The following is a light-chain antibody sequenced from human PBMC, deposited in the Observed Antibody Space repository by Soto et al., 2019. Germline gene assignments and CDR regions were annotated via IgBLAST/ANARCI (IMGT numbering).Light chain of an antibody. V-gene: IGLV1-47*02. CDR1: SSSIGTNF. J-gene: IGLJ1*01. CDR3: AAWDDNLSTYV. CDR2: SNN. Sequence: QSVLTQPPSASGTPGQRVSISCSGYSSSIGTNFVYWYQQLPGTAPKVLIHSNNQRPSGAPDRFSGSKSGTSASLAISGLRSEDEADYYCAAWDDNLSTYVFGSGTRSPS.